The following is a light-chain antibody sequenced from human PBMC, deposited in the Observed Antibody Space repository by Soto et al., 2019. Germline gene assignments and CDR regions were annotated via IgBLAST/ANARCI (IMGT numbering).Light chain of an antibody. CDR2: STS. CDR3: HQFGDSPRT. CDR1: QSLSVSY. J-gene: IGKJ1*01. Sequence: EIVLTQSPGTLSLSPGDRATLSCRASQSLSVSYIAWYQQKPGQAPRLLIYSTSTRAAGIPDRFTGRGSGTHFTLAISRLEPEDFSVYYCHQFGDSPRTFGQGTTVEV. V-gene: IGKV3-20*01.